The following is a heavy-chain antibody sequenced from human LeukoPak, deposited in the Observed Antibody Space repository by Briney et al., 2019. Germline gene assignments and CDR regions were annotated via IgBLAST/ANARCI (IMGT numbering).Heavy chain of an antibody. Sequence: GASVKVSCKASGYTFTSYAMNWVRQAPGQGLEWMGWINTNTGNPTYAQGFTGRFVFSLGTSVSTAYLQISSLKAEDTAVYYCARESKTDYGDYVGFDPWGQGTLVTVSS. V-gene: IGHV7-4-1*02. J-gene: IGHJ5*02. CDR2: INTNTGNP. D-gene: IGHD4-17*01. CDR3: ARESKTDYGDYVGFDP. CDR1: GYTFTSYA.